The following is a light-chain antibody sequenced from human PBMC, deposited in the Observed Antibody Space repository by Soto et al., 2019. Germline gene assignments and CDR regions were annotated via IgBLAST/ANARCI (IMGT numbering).Light chain of an antibody. CDR1: HSLFCYSNFNYY. CDR2: WAS. Sequence: DIAIIQSPCALLLSPGAPPTINCKTCHSLFCYSNFNYYLLWLQKQRGDPATLLLNWASYRRAGVPARSSGGGGAADVITTINGLQEEDAVVYYCQQSYSVSRTFGQGTKVDIK. CDR3: QQSYSVSRT. J-gene: IGKJ1*01. V-gene: IGKV4-1*01.